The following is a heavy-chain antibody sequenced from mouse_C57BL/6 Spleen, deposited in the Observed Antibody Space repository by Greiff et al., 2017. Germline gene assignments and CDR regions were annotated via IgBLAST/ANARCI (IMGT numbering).Heavy chain of an antibody. J-gene: IGHJ3*01. CDR2: IYPGSGNT. CDR1: GYTSTDYY. Sequence: VHLVESGAELVRPGASVKLSCKASGYTSTDYYINWVKQRPGQGLEWIARIYPGSGNTYYNEKFKGKATLTAEKSSSTAYMQLSSLTSEDSAVYFCAREAQGCAYWGQGTLVTVSA. CDR3: AREAQGCAY. V-gene: IGHV1-76*01.